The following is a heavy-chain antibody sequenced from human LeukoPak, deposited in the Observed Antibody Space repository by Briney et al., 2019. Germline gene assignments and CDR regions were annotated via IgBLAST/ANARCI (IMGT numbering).Heavy chain of an antibody. Sequence: SETLSLTCTVSGGSISSYYWSWIRQPPGKGLEWIGHMYYSGSTNYNPSLKSRVTISVDTSKNQFSLKLTSVTAADTAVYYCARDCGDDYDYYYGMDVWGQGTTVTVSS. D-gene: IGHD4/OR15-4a*01. V-gene: IGHV4-59*01. J-gene: IGHJ6*02. CDR2: MYYSGST. CDR1: GGSISSYY. CDR3: ARDCGDDYDYYYGMDV.